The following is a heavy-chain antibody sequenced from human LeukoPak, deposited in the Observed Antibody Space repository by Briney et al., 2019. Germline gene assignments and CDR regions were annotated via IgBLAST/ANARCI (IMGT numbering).Heavy chain of an antibody. V-gene: IGHV3-30*03. J-gene: IGHJ4*02. Sequence: GGSLRLSCAASGFTFSDNYMTWVRQAPGKGLEWVAVISYDGSNKYYADSVKGRFTISRDNSKNTLYLQMNSLRAEDTAVYSCARDEGYCSGGSCYGPGYWGQGTLVTVSS. CDR2: ISYDGSNK. CDR1: GFTFSDNY. CDR3: ARDEGYCSGGSCYGPGY. D-gene: IGHD2-15*01.